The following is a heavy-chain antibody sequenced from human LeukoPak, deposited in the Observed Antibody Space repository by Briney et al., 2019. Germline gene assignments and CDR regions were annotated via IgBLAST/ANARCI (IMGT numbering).Heavy chain of an antibody. V-gene: IGHV4-38-2*02. J-gene: IGHJ5*02. CDR2: IYHSGST. Sequence: PSETLSLTCTVSGYSISSGYYWGWIRPPPGKGLEWIGSIYHSGSTYYNPSLKSRVTISVDTSKNQFSLKLSSVTAADTAVYYCARAVGYSYGRRDPNWFDPWGQGTLVTVSS. D-gene: IGHD5-18*01. CDR3: ARAVGYSYGRRDPNWFDP. CDR1: GYSISSGYY.